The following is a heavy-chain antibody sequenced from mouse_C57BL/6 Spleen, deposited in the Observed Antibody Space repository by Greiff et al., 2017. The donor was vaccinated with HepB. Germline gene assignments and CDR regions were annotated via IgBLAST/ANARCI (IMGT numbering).Heavy chain of an antibody. J-gene: IGHJ2*01. V-gene: IGHV1-4*01. CDR2: INPSSGYT. CDR1: GYTFTSYT. D-gene: IGHD4-1*01. CDR3: ARTGMDDY. Sequence: VQLQQSGAELARPGASVKMSCKASGYTFTSYTMHWVKQRPGQGLEWIGYINPSSGYTKYNQKFKDKATLTADKYSSTAYMQLSSLTSEDSAVYYCARTGMDDYWGQGTTLTVSS.